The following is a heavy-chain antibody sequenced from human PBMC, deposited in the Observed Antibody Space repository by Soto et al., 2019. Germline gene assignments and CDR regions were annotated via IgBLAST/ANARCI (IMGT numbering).Heavy chain of an antibody. J-gene: IGHJ5*02. Sequence: GGSLRLSCAASGFTVSSNYMSWVRQAPGKGLEWVSVIYSGGSTYYADSVKGRFTISRDNSKNTLYLQMNSLRAEDTAVYYCARELHDYGDTRWFDPWGQGTLVTVSS. CDR3: ARELHDYGDTRWFDP. V-gene: IGHV3-66*01. CDR2: IYSGGST. CDR1: GFTVSSNY. D-gene: IGHD4-17*01.